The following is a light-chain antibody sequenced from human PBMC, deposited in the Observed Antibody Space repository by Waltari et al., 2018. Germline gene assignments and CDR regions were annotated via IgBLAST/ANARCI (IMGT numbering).Light chain of an antibody. V-gene: IGLV2-14*01. Sequence: QSALTQPASVSGSPGQSITISCTGTSSDIGGYQYVSWYQQHPGRAPKLILYEVSDGPEGISYRFSGSKAGSTASLTIAGLQAEDEGHYYCASYTSSGTLVFGGGTELTVL. CDR2: EVS. CDR1: SSDIGGYQY. CDR3: ASYTSSGTLV. J-gene: IGLJ3*02.